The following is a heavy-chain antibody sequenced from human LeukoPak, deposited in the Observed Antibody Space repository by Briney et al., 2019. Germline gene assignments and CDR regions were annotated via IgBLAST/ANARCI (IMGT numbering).Heavy chain of an antibody. CDR3: ARVSRWELLIDC. CDR1: DYTFSSYS. J-gene: IGHJ4*02. V-gene: IGHV1-18*01. CDR2: ISAYNGNT. Sequence: ASVKVSCKASDYTFSSYSFIWVRQAPGQGLEWLGWISAYNGNTNSAQKVQGRVTMTTVTSTSTAYMELRSLRSDDTAVYYCARVSRWELLIDCWGQGTLVTVSS. D-gene: IGHD1-26*01.